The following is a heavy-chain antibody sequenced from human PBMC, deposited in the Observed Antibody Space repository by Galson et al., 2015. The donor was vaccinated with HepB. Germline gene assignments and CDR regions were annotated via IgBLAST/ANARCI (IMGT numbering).Heavy chain of an antibody. D-gene: IGHD6-13*01. Sequence: ETLSLTCSVSGGPISSHSWNWIRQSPGKGLEWIGYIYHSGATNYNPPLRSRVTVSVDTAKNQFSLSLTSLTTADTAVYYCARGQTSYSSAWYENAFDIWGQGTMVTVSS. V-gene: IGHV4-59*11. J-gene: IGHJ3*02. CDR1: GGPISSHS. CDR3: ARGQTSYSSAWYENAFDI. CDR2: IYHSGAT.